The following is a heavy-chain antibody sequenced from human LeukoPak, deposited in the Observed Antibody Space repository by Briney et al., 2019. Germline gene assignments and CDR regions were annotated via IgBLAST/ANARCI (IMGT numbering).Heavy chain of an antibody. J-gene: IGHJ4*02. CDR1: GFTFSSYA. V-gene: IGHV3-30*04. D-gene: IGHD6-19*01. Sequence: GRSLRLPCAASGFTFSSYAMHWVRQAPGKGLEWVAVISYDGSNKYYADSVKGRFTISRDNSKNTLYLQMSSLRAEDTAVYYCARVGIAVAGSFDYWGQGTLVTVSS. CDR2: ISYDGSNK. CDR3: ARVGIAVAGSFDY.